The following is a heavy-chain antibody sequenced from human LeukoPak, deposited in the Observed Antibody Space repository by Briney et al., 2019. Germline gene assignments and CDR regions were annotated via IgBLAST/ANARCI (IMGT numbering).Heavy chain of an antibody. CDR1: GDSVSSNSAA. CDR2: TYYRSKWYN. Sequence: SQTLSLTCAISGDSVSSNSAAWNWIRQSPSRGLEWLGRTYYRSKWYNDYAVSVKSRITINPDTSENQFSLQLNSVTPEDTAVYYCARDLDYYDSSGYYKYYYYGMDVWGQGTTVTVSS. V-gene: IGHV6-1*01. D-gene: IGHD3-22*01. J-gene: IGHJ6*02. CDR3: ARDLDYYDSSGYYKYYYYGMDV.